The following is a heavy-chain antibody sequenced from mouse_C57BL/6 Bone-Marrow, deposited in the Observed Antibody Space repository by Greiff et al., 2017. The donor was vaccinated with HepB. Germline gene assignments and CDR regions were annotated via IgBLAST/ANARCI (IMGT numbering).Heavy chain of an antibody. J-gene: IGHJ4*01. Sequence: VHVKQSGPVLVKPGASVKMSCKASGYTFTDYYMNWVKQSHGKSLEWIGVINPYNGGTSYNQKFKGKATLTVDKSSSTAYMELNSLTSEDSAVYYCARITTVVSYWGQGTSVTVSS. D-gene: IGHD1-1*01. CDR3: ARITTVVSY. CDR1: GYTFTDYY. V-gene: IGHV1-19*01. CDR2: INPYNGGT.